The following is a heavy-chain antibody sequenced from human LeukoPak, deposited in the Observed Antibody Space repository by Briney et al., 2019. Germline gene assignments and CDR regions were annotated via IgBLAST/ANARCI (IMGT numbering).Heavy chain of an antibody. V-gene: IGHV1-8*01. CDR2: MNPNSGNT. CDR3: ARGRGSGHKENWFDP. D-gene: IGHD6-19*01. CDR1: GYTFSTYD. Sequence: ASVKVSCKASGYTFSTYDINRVRQATGQGLEWMGWMNPNSGNTGYAQKFQGRVTMTRNTSITTAYMELSSLRSEDTAVYYCARGRGSGHKENWFDPWGQGTLGTVSS. J-gene: IGHJ5*02.